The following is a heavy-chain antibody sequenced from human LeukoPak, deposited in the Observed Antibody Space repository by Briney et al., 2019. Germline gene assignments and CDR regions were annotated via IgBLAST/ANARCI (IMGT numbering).Heavy chain of an antibody. D-gene: IGHD3-10*01. CDR3: ASRGVRGVNGPYYFGY. CDR1: GGSISSYY. Sequence: SETLSLTCTVSGGSISSYYWSWIRQPPGKGLVWSVYIYYSGSTNYNPSLKSRVTISEDTSKDQCSLALSSVTAADTAVYYCASRGVRGVNGPYYFGYWGQGTLVTVSS. J-gene: IGHJ4*02. CDR2: IYYSGST. V-gene: IGHV4-59*08.